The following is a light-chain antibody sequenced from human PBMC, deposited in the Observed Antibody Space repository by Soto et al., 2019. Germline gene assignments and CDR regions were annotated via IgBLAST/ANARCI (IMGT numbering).Light chain of an antibody. CDR3: QQYGNSMWT. V-gene: IGKV3-20*01. CDR1: QSISSYS. Sequence: EIVLTQSPGTLSLFPGERATLSCRASQSISSYSLAWYQQKPGQAPRILIYGASSRATGIPDRFSGSGSGTDFTLTISSLETEDFAVYECQQYGNSMWTFGQGTKVDIK. J-gene: IGKJ1*01. CDR2: GAS.